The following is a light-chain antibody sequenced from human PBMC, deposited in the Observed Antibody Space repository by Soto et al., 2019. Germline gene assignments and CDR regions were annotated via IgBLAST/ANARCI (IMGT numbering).Light chain of an antibody. CDR3: AAWDDSLSGLV. J-gene: IGLJ1*01. CDR2: NNN. V-gene: IGLV1-44*01. CDR1: SSNIGSNT. Sequence: QSVLTQPPSASGTPGQRVSISCSGSSSNIGSNTVNWYQQLPGTAPKLLIYNNNQRHSGVPDRFSVFKSGTSASLAISWRQSDDEADYYCAAWDDSLSGLVFGTGTKVTVL.